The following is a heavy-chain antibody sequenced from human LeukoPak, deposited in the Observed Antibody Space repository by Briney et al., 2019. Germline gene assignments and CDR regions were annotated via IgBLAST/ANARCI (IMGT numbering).Heavy chain of an antibody. V-gene: IGHV1-8*02. CDR2: MNPNSGNT. CDR1: GYTFTSYD. CDR3: ARGGAVAGLSRHHPNYYYYYNMDV. Sequence: GASVKVSCKASGYTFTSYDINWVRQATGQGLEWMGWMNPNSGNTGYAQKFQGRVTMTRNTSIGTAYMELSSLRSEDTAVYYCARGGAVAGLSRHHPNYYYYYNMDVWGKGTTVTISS. D-gene: IGHD6-19*01. J-gene: IGHJ6*03.